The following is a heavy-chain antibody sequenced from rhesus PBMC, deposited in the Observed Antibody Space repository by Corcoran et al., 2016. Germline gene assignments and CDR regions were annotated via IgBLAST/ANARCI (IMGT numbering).Heavy chain of an antibody. CDR2: IYGSGGST. CDR3: ARIGYGNYRDY. V-gene: IGHV4-160*01. CDR1: GGSISSNY. Sequence: QVQLQESGPGLVKPSETLSLTCAVSGGSISSNYWSWIRHPPGKGLEWIGRIYGSGGSTDYSPSLKSRVIISTDTSKNQFSLRLNSVTAADTAVYYCARIGYGNYRDYWGRGVLVTVSS. J-gene: IGHJ4*01. D-gene: IGHD4-29*01.